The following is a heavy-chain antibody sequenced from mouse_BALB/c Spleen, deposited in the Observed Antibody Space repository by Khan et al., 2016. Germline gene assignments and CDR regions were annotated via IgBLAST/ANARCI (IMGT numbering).Heavy chain of an antibody. CDR3: ERSRRMGGNYLFDY. V-gene: IGHV1-4*01. D-gene: IGHD2-1*01. CDR1: GYTFTIYT. CDR2: INPSSGYT. J-gene: IGHJ2*01. Sequence: QVQLKESGAELARPGASVKMSCKASGYTFTIYTMHWVKQRPGQGLEWIGYINPSSGYTNYNQKFKDKATLTADKSSSTAYMQLSSLTSEDSAVXYCERSRRMGGNYLFDYWGQGTTLTVSS.